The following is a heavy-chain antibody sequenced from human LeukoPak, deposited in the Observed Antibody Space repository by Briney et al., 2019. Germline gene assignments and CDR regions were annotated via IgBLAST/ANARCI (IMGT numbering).Heavy chain of an antibody. D-gene: IGHD3-22*01. J-gene: IGHJ6*02. CDR1: GYTFTSYY. CDR2: INPSGGST. Sequence: ASVKVSCKASGYTFTSYYMHWVRQAPGQGLEWMGIINPSGGSTSYAQKLQGRVTMTRDTSTSTVYMELSSLRSEDTAVYYCARALLSYYYDSSGYSVRDYYYYGMDVWGQGTSVTVSS. CDR3: ARALLSYYYDSSGYSVRDYYYYGMDV. V-gene: IGHV1-46*01.